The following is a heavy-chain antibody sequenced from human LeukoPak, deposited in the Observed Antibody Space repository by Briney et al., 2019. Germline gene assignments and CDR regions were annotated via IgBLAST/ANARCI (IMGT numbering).Heavy chain of an antibody. CDR3: ARGWNDAHYYYYYMDV. CDR2: INPNGGGT. V-gene: IGHV1-2*04. D-gene: IGHD1-1*01. CDR1: GYTFTGYY. J-gene: IGHJ6*03. Sequence: ASVKVSCKASGYTFTGYYMHWVRQAPGQGLEWMGWINPNGGGTNYAQKFQGWVTMTRDTSISTAYMELSRLRSDDTAVYYCARGWNDAHYYYYYMDVWGKGTTVTVSS.